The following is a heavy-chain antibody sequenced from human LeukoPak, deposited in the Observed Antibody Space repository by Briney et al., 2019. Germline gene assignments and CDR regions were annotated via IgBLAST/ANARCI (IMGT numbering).Heavy chain of an antibody. CDR3: ARATHYYESSGYDY. CDR2: ISSSGSAI. J-gene: IGHJ4*02. Sequence: GGSLRLSCAASGFTFSDYYMSWIRQAPGKGLEWVSYISSSGSAIYYADSVKGRFTISRDNAKNSLYLQMNSLRAEDTALYYCARATHYYESSGYDYWGQGTLVTVSS. CDR1: GFTFSDYY. V-gene: IGHV3-11*01. D-gene: IGHD3-22*01.